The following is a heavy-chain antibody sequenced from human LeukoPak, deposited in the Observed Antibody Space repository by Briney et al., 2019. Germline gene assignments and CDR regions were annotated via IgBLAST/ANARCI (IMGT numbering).Heavy chain of an antibody. J-gene: IGHJ4*02. V-gene: IGHV3-66*02. Sequence: GGSLRLSCAASGFTVSSNYMSWVRQAPGKGLEWVSVIYSGGSTYYADSVEGRFTISRDNSKNTLYLQMNSLRAEDTAVYYCAREGLRYFDWLPPPFNYWGQGTLVTVSS. CDR1: GFTVSSNY. D-gene: IGHD3-9*01. CDR2: IYSGGST. CDR3: AREGLRYFDWLPPPFNY.